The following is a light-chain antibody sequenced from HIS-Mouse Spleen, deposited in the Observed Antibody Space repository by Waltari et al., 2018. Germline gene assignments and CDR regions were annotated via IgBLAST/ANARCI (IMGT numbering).Light chain of an antibody. CDR2: WAS. V-gene: IGKV4-1*01. CDR1: QSVLYSSTNKNY. Sequence: DIVMTQSPDSLAVSLGERANINCKSSQSVLYSSTNKNYLAWYQQKPGQPPKLLIYWASTRESGVPDRFSGSGSGTDFTLTISSLQAEDVAVYYCQQYYSTPYTFGQGTKLEIK. CDR3: QQYYSTPYT. J-gene: IGKJ2*01.